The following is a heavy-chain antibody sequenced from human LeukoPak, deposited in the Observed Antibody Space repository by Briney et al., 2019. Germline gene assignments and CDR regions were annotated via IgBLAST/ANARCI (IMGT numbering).Heavy chain of an antibody. V-gene: IGHV1-58*01. D-gene: IGHD4-23*01. CDR1: GFTFTSSA. J-gene: IGHJ4*02. Sequence: SVTVSCTASGFTFTSSAVQWVRQARGQRLEWIGWIVVGSGITNYAQKFQGRVTITRDMSTSTAYMELSSLRSEDTAVYYCAAGGGNSGLDYWGQGTLVTVSS. CDR2: IVVGSGIT. CDR3: AAGGGNSGLDY.